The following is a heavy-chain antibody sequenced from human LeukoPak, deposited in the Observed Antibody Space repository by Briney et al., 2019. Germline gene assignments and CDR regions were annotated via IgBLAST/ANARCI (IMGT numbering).Heavy chain of an antibody. CDR2: IYYNGNT. Sequence: SETLSLTCTLSGGSINNYYWSWIRQPPGKGLEWIGYIYYNGNTNYNPSLKSRVTISVDTSKNQFSLKLSSVTAADTAVYYCARLGDDSSGYYFDYWGQGTLVTVSS. CDR3: ARLGDDSSGYYFDY. D-gene: IGHD3-22*01. J-gene: IGHJ4*02. V-gene: IGHV4-59*01. CDR1: GGSINNYY.